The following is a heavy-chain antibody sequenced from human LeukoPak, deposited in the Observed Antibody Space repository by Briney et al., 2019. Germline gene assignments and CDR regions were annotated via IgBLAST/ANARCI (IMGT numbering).Heavy chain of an antibody. V-gene: IGHV3-7*01. CDR1: GFTFSSYW. Sequence: GGSLRLSCAASGFTFSSYWMSWVRQAPGKGLEWVANIKQDGSEKYYVDSVKGRFTISRDNAKNSLYLQMNSLRAEDTAVYYCARDQDYDILTGAFDYWGQGTLVTVSS. CDR2: IKQDGSEK. D-gene: IGHD3-9*01. J-gene: IGHJ4*02. CDR3: ARDQDYDILTGAFDY.